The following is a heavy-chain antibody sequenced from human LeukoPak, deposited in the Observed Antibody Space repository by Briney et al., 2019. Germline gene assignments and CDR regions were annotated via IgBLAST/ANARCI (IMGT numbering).Heavy chain of an antibody. Sequence: PSQTLSLTCTVSGGSISSGGYYWSWLRQHPGKGLEWIGYIYYSGSTYYNPSLKSRVTISVDTSKNQFSLRLSSVTAADTAVYYCAREPSPYYYDSSGNAFDIWGQGTMVTVSS. V-gene: IGHV4-31*03. J-gene: IGHJ3*02. CDR1: GGSISSGGYY. CDR3: AREPSPYYYDSSGNAFDI. CDR2: IYYSGST. D-gene: IGHD3-22*01.